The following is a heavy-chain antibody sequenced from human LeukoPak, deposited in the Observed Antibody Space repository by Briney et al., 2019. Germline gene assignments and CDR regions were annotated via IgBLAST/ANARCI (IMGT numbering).Heavy chain of an antibody. V-gene: IGHV3-23*01. CDR1: GFTFSTYA. Sequence: PGGSLRPSCAPSGFTFSTYAVNWVRQVQGKGLEWVSTISGSGDSTYYADSVKGRFTISRDNAKDTLYLQMSSVRVDDTAVYYCARDRGRYYDSRGFYWGYYFDSWGQGILVTVST. D-gene: IGHD3-22*01. J-gene: IGHJ4*02. CDR2: ISGSGDST. CDR3: ARDRGRYYDSRGFYWGYYFDS.